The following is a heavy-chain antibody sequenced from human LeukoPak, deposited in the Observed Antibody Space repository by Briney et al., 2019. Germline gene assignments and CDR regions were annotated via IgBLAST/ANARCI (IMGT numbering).Heavy chain of an antibody. D-gene: IGHD3-10*01. CDR2: IGGSGDFT. CDR3: AKADRGWGVITKD. Sequence: GGSLRLSCAASGFTFSTYAMSWVRQAPGKGLEWVSAIGGSGDFTYYAEYVRGRFTISRDNSKKTLYLQMNSLRAEDTAGYYCAKADRGWGVITKDWGQGTLVTVSS. V-gene: IGHV3-23*01. CDR1: GFTFSTYA. J-gene: IGHJ4*02.